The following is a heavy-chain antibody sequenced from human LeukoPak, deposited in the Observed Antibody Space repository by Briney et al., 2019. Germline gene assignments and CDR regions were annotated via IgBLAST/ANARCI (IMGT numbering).Heavy chain of an antibody. CDR2: VYSSGNT. CDR3: ARRNDFGI. J-gene: IGHJ3*02. V-gene: IGHV4-59*08. CDR1: GGSISGDR. Sequence: SGTLSLTCTVSGGSISGDRWNWIRQPPGEGLEWIGYVYSSGNTNYNPSLKSRVTISIDTSKNQFSLKLSSVTAADTAVYYCARRNDFGIWGQGTMVTVSS.